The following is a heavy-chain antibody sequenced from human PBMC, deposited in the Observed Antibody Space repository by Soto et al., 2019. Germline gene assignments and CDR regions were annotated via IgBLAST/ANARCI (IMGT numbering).Heavy chain of an antibody. Sequence: HVQLQQWGAGLLKPSETLSLSCAVSGGSLRGYHWNWIRLSPGKSLEWIGEIHQGGTTNYNPSLNSRVIIPVDTAKNQFSLKLNSVSAAETAFYFCARGGAQAFRDSGTYHFGYGMDVCGQGIPVTVSS. J-gene: IGHJ6*02. CDR1: GGSLRGYH. V-gene: IGHV4-34*02. CDR2: IHQGGTT. CDR3: ARGGAQAFRDSGTYHFGYGMDV. D-gene: IGHD3-10*01.